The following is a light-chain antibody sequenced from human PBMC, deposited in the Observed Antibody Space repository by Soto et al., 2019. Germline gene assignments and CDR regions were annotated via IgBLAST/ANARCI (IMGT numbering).Light chain of an antibody. J-gene: IGKJ3*01. Sequence: DIQMTQSPSTLSASVGDRVTITCRASQSISSWLAWYQQKPGKAPKLLIYKASSLESGVPSRFSGSGSGTEFTLTISSLQPDDFVTYYCQQYSSYPIFTFGPGTKVDIK. CDR3: QQYSSYPIFT. CDR2: KAS. CDR1: QSISSW. V-gene: IGKV1-5*03.